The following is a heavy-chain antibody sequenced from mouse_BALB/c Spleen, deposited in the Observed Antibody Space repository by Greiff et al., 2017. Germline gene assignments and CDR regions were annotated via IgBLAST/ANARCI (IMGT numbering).Heavy chain of an antibody. V-gene: IGHV1S81*02. J-gene: IGHJ3*01. D-gene: IGHD2-4*01. CDR3: TRGHYDYDGRFAY. CDR1: GYTFTSYY. CDR2: INPSNGGT. Sequence: QVQLQQPGAELVKPGASVKLSCKASGYTFTSYYMYWVKQRPGQGLEWIGGINPSNGGTNFNEKFKSKATLTVDKSSSTAYMQLSSLTSEDSAVYYCTRGHYDYDGRFAYWGQGTLVTVSA.